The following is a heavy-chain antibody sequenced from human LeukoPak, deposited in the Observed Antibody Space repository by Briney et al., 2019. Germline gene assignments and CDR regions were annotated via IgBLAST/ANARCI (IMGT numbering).Heavy chain of an antibody. J-gene: IGHJ4*02. Sequence: GGSLRLSCAASGFTFSSYSMNWVRQAPGKGLEWVSSISSSSSYIYYADSVKGRFTISRDNAKNSLYLQMNSLRAEDTAVYYCARAQRWLQGLDYWGQGTLVTASS. CDR2: ISSSSSYI. CDR3: ARAQRWLQGLDY. CDR1: GFTFSSYS. D-gene: IGHD5-24*01. V-gene: IGHV3-21*01.